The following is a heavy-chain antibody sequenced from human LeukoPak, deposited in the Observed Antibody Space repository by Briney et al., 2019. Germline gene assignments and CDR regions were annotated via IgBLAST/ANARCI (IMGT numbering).Heavy chain of an antibody. CDR3: APSDGGRYVP. J-gene: IGHJ5*02. D-gene: IGHD4-23*01. V-gene: IGHV3-64*01. CDR2: ISSNGGTT. Sequence: GGSVSLSCAVAGFTFSSFAMQWVRQARGEGLVYVSAISSNGGTTYYANSVKGRLTISRDNSKNTLYLQMGSLRAEDMAVYYCAPSDGGRYVPWGQGTLVTVSS. CDR1: GFTFSSFA.